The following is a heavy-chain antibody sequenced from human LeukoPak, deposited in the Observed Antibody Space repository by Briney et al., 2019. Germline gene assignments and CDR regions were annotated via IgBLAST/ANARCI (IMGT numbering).Heavy chain of an antibody. CDR2: IYHSGST. V-gene: IGHV4-30-2*01. CDR1: GPSMRSGDYS. Sequence: SETLSLTCAVAGPSMRSGDYSWRWLRQPPGKGLEWIAYIYHSGSTDYNPSLKSRVTISLDRSKNQFSLKLTSVTAADTAVYYCARAYYHVLTGFYSRSFDVWGQGTMVTVSS. CDR3: ARAYYHVLTGFYSRSFDV. J-gene: IGHJ3*01. D-gene: IGHD3-9*01.